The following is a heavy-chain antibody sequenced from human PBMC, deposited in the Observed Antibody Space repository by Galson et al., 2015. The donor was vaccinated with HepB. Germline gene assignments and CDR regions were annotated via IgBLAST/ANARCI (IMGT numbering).Heavy chain of an antibody. D-gene: IGHD3-3*01. CDR3: ARGRFLERALDY. Sequence: SVKVSCKASGYTFTSYAMHWVRQAPGQRLEWMGWINAGNGNTKYSQKFQGRVTITRDTSASTAYMELSSLRSEDTAVYYCARGRFLERALDYWGQGTLVTVSS. J-gene: IGHJ4*02. CDR2: INAGNGNT. CDR1: GYTFTSYA. V-gene: IGHV1-3*01.